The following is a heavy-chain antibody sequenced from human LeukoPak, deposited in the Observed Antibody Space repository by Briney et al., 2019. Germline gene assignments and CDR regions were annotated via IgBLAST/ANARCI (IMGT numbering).Heavy chain of an antibody. Sequence: PSETLSLTCTVSGGSISSYYWSWIRRPPGKGLEWIGYIYYSGSTNYNPSLKSRVTISVDTSKNQFSLKLSSVTAADTAVYYCARRLIDYYGSGSHYYYYGMDVWGQGTTVTVSS. CDR1: GGSISSYY. V-gene: IGHV4-59*08. CDR3: ARRLIDYYGSGSHYYYYGMDV. J-gene: IGHJ6*02. CDR2: IYYSGST. D-gene: IGHD3-10*01.